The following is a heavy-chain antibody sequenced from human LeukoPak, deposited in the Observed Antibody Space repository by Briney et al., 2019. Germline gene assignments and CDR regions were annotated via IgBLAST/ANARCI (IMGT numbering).Heavy chain of an antibody. D-gene: IGHD5-24*01. CDR1: GFTFITYA. Sequence: GGSLRLSCAAPGFTFITYAMHWVRKAPGKGLEWVAVISYDGSNEYYVDSVKGRFTISRDNSKNILYLQMNSLAAEDTAVYYCARDSLKNGYNYDYFDYWGQGTLVTVSS. CDR3: ARDSLKNGYNYDYFDY. CDR2: ISYDGSNE. J-gene: IGHJ4*02. V-gene: IGHV3-30-3*01.